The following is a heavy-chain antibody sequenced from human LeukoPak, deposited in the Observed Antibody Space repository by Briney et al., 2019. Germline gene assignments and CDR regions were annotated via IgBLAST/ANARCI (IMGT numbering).Heavy chain of an antibody. Sequence: GGSLRLSCAASGFTFSSYDMHWVRQAPGKGLEWVAFIRYDGSNKYYADSVKGRFTISRDNSKNTLYLQMNSLRAEDTAVYYCAKVSSSWSRVGYFDYWGQGTLVTVSS. V-gene: IGHV3-30*02. D-gene: IGHD6-13*01. CDR2: IRYDGSNK. J-gene: IGHJ4*02. CDR3: AKVSSSWSRVGYFDY. CDR1: GFTFSSYD.